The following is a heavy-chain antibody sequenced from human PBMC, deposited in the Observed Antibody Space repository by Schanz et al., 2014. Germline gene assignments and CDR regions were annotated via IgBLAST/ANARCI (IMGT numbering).Heavy chain of an antibody. J-gene: IGHJ4*02. CDR3: AKDLDANYFDY. Sequence: VQLLESGGGVVQPGRSLRLSCAASGFTFSGNAMHWVRQAPGKGLEWVAVVSDDGNKKYYADSVKGRFTISRDNSKNTLYLQMNGLRGEDTAVYYCAKDLDANYFDYWGQGILVTVSS. CDR2: VSDDGNKK. D-gene: IGHD1-1*01. V-gene: IGHV3-30*18. CDR1: GFTFSGNA.